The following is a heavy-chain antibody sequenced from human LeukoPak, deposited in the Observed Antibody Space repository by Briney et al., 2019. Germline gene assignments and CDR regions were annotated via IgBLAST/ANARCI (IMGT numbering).Heavy chain of an antibody. J-gene: IGHJ4*02. CDR2: ISRDSNYI. Sequence: GGSLRLSCAASGFTFSSFSMNWVRQAPGKGLEWVSSISRDSNYIHYADSMKGRFTISRDNAKNSLYLQMNSLRAEDTAVYYCARGETVTEDYWGQGTLATVSS. CDR3: ARGETVTEDY. V-gene: IGHV3-21*01. CDR1: GFTFSSFS. D-gene: IGHD4-17*01.